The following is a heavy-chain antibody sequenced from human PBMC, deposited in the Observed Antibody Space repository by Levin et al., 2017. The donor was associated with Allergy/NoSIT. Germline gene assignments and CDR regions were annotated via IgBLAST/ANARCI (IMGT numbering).Heavy chain of an antibody. CDR3: ARDGSSGWFGVFDH. CDR2: ISWNSGSI. V-gene: IGHV3-9*01. Sequence: SLKISCAASGFTFENYAMHWVRQAPGKGLEWVSGISWNSGSIGYADSVKGRFTISRDNAKNSLYLQMKTLRAEDTAVYYCARDGSSGWFGVFDHWGQGTRVTVSS. CDR1: GFTFENYA. J-gene: IGHJ4*02. D-gene: IGHD6-19*01.